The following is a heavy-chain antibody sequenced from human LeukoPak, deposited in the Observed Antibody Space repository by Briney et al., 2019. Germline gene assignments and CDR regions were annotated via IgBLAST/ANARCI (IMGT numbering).Heavy chain of an antibody. CDR2: IWSDGTNK. CDR1: ALTFSAYC. V-gene: IGHV3-33*01. Sequence: GGSLRLSCSASALTFSAYCMHCVRQAPGRGLEGVAVIWSDGTNKYYAESVRGRLTISRDNSKNTLYLQMNTLVIEDTAVYYCASAAGAFDNWGQGTMITVSS. CDR3: ASAAGAFDN. J-gene: IGHJ3*02.